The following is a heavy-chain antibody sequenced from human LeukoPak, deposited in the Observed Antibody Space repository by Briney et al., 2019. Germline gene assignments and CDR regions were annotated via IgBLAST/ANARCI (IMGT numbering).Heavy chain of an antibody. J-gene: IGHJ3*02. CDR3: VREYSSSSGRAFDI. V-gene: IGHV3-74*01. Sequence: PGGSLRLSCAASGLTFSSHWMHWVRQAPGKGLVWVSRISTDGSSTNSADSVKGRLTISRDNAKNTLYLQMNSLRAEDTAVYYCVREYSSSSGRAFDIWGQGTMVTVSP. CDR1: GLTFSSHW. CDR2: ISTDGSST. D-gene: IGHD6-6*01.